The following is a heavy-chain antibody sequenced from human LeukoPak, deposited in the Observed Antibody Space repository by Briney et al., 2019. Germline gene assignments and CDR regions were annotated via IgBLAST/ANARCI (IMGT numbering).Heavy chain of an antibody. V-gene: IGHV3-33*01. D-gene: IGHD1-14*01. CDR3: TRYNNDHFDY. J-gene: IGHJ4*02. CDR1: GFTFGGYG. CDR2: IAYDGSRS. Sequence: GGSLRLSCAGSGFTFGGYGMDWFRQTPGKGREGVAVIAYDGSRSFYADSVKGRFTISRDNSKNTMSVQMDDLRAEDTAVYYCTRYNNDHFDYWGQGTLVTVSS.